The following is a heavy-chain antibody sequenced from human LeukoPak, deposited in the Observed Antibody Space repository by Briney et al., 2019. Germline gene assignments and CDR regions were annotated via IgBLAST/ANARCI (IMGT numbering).Heavy chain of an antibody. CDR1: GGTFSSYA. V-gene: IGHV1-18*01. CDR2: ISAYNGNT. CDR3: ARGESVVTGYNWFDP. D-gene: IGHD4-23*01. J-gene: IGHJ5*02. Sequence: GASVKVSCKASGGTFSSYAISWVRQAPGQGLEWMGWISAYNGNTNYAQKLQGRVTMTTDTSTSTAYMELRSLRSDDTAVYYCARGESVVTGYNWFDPWGQGTLVTVSS.